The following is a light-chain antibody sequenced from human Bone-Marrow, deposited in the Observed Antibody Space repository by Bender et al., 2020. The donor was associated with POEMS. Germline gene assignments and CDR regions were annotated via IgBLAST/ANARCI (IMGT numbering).Light chain of an antibody. Sequence: QSALTQPASVSGSPGQSITISCTGTSSDVGSSKFVSWYQQSPGRAPKLLIFEVNKRPSGVSGRFSGSKSGNTASLTISGLQAEDEADYHCCSYAGSQTYVFGSGTHVTVL. CDR3: CSYAGSQTYV. CDR1: SSDVGSSKF. CDR2: EVN. J-gene: IGLJ1*01. V-gene: IGLV2-23*02.